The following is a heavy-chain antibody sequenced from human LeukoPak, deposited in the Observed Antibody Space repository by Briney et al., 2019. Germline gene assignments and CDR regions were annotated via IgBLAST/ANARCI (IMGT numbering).Heavy chain of an antibody. J-gene: IGHJ5*02. Sequence: ETLSLTCAVYGGSFSGYYWSWVRQAPGKGLEWVSAISGSGGSTYYADSVKGRFTISRDNSKNTLYLQMNSLRAEDTAVYYCAKRHYYYEDNWFDPWGQGTLVTVSS. CDR2: ISGSGGST. D-gene: IGHD3-22*01. CDR1: GGSFSGYY. CDR3: AKRHYYYEDNWFDP. V-gene: IGHV3-23*01.